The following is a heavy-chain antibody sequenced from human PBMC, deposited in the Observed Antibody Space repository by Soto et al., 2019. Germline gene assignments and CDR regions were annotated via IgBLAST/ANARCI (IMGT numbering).Heavy chain of an antibody. Sequence: GGSLRLSCAASGFTFSSYEMNWVRQAPGKGLEWVSYISSSGSTIYYADSVKGRFTIPRDNAKNSLYLQMNSLRAEDTAVYYCARSAPLYGMDVWGQGTTVTVSS. CDR1: GFTFSSYE. V-gene: IGHV3-48*03. CDR2: ISSSGSTI. J-gene: IGHJ6*02. CDR3: ARSAPLYGMDV.